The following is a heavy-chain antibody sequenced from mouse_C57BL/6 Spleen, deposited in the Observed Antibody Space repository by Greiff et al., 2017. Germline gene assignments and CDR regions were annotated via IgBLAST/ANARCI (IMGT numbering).Heavy chain of an antibody. Sequence: QVQLQQPGAELVKPGASVKLSCKASGYTFTSYWTQWVKQRPGQGLEWIGEIDPSDSYTNYNQKFKGKATLTVDTSSSTAYMQLSSLTSEDSAVYYCARSGTTVPHYWGQGTTLTVSS. J-gene: IGHJ2*01. CDR2: IDPSDSYT. V-gene: IGHV1-50*01. D-gene: IGHD1-1*01. CDR3: ARSGTTVPHY. CDR1: GYTFTSYW.